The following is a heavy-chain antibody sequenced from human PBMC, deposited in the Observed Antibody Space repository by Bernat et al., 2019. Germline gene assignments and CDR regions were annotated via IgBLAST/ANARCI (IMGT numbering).Heavy chain of an antibody. Sequence: EVQLLESGGGLVQPGGSLRLSCAASGFTFSSYAMSWVRQAPGKGLGWVSAISGSGGSTYYADSVKGRFTITRDNPENTLYLQMNSRRAEDTAVYYCGGVWGYPLIPGGYWGQGTLVTVSS. V-gene: IGHV3-23*01. CDR1: GFTFSSYA. CDR3: GGVWGYPLIPGGY. CDR2: ISGSGGST. D-gene: IGHD5-18*01. J-gene: IGHJ4*02.